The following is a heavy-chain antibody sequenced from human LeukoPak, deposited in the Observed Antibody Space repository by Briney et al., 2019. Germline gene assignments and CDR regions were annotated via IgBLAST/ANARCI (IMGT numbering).Heavy chain of an antibody. D-gene: IGHD6-13*01. Sequence: PGRSLRLSCAASGFTFSSYGMHWVRQTPGKGLEWVAVISYDGSNKYYADSVKGRFTISRDNSKNTLYLQMNSLRAEDTAVYYCAAIAAGEFDYWGQGTLVTVSS. CDR1: GFTFSSYG. CDR3: AAIAAGEFDY. CDR2: ISYDGSNK. V-gene: IGHV3-30*03. J-gene: IGHJ4*02.